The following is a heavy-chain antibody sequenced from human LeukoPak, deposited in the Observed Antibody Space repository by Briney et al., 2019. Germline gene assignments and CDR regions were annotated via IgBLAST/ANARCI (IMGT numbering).Heavy chain of an antibody. CDR3: AKGHLGSGIAVACYFDY. CDR1: GFTFSSYA. J-gene: IGHJ4*02. Sequence: GGSLRLSCAASGFTFSSYAMSWVRQAPGKGLEWVSAISGSGGSTYYADSVKGRFTISRDNSKNTLYLQMNSLRAGDTAVYYCAKGHLGSGIAVACYFDYWGQGTLVTVSS. D-gene: IGHD6-19*01. V-gene: IGHV3-23*01. CDR2: ISGSGGST.